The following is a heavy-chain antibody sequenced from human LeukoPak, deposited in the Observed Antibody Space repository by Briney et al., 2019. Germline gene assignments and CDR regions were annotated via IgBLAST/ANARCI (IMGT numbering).Heavy chain of an antibody. CDR3: ARDPDILTGRLFYGMDV. CDR1: GFTFSSYS. J-gene: IGHJ6*02. V-gene: IGHV3-48*04. CDR2: ISSSSSTI. Sequence: GGSLRLSCAASGFTFSSYSMNWVRQAPGKGLEWVSYISSSSSTIYYADSVKGRFTISRDNAKNSLYLQMNSLRAEDTAVYYCARDPDILTGRLFYGMDVWGQGTTVTVSS. D-gene: IGHD3-9*01.